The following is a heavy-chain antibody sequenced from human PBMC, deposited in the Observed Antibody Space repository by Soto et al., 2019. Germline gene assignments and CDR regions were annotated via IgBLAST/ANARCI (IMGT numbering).Heavy chain of an antibody. CDR1: GFTFDDYG. J-gene: IGHJ6*03. D-gene: IGHD2-2*01. CDR2: INWNGGST. V-gene: IGHV3-20*01. CDR3: ARGGYCSSTSCYRDSNDYYMDV. Sequence: PGGSLRLSCAASGFTFDDYGMSWVRQAPGKGLEWVSGINWNGGSTGYADSVKGRFTISRDNAKNSLYLQMNSLRAEDTALYHCARGGYCSSTSCYRDSNDYYMDVWGKGTTVTV.